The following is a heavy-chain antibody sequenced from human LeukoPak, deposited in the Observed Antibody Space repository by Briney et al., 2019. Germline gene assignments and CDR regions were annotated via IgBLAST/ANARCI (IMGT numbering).Heavy chain of an antibody. CDR3: ARHSSYSGYYMDV. D-gene: IGHD5-18*01. CDR1: GYRFTSYW. Sequence: GGSLQISSKGSGYRFTSYWIGWVRPMPGKGLEWMGIIYPGDSDTRYSPSFQGQVTISADKSISTAYLQWSSLKASDTAMYYCARHSSYSGYYMDVWGKGTTVTVSS. V-gene: IGHV5-51*01. CDR2: IYPGDSDT. J-gene: IGHJ6*03.